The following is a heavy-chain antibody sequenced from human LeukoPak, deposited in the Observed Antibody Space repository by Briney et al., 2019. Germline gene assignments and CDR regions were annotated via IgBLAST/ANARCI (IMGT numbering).Heavy chain of an antibody. CDR3: ASSLWFGEFGFDY. J-gene: IGHJ4*02. V-gene: IGHV1-2*02. D-gene: IGHD3-10*01. CDR2: INPNSGGT. CDR1: GYTFTDYY. Sequence: ASVKVSCKASGYTFTDYYILWVRQAPGQGPEWMGWINPNSGGTNYAQKFQGRVTMTRDTSISTAYMELSRLRSDDTAVYYCASSLWFGEFGFDYWGQGTLVTVSS.